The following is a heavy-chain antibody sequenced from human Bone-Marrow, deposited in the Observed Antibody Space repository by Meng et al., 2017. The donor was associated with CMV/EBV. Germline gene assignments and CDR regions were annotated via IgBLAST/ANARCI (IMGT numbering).Heavy chain of an antibody. D-gene: IGHD6-19*01. V-gene: IGHV3-53*01. Sequence: GGSLRLSCAASGITVSTNYMSWVRQAPGKGLEWDSVIYSGGSTYYADSVKGRFTISRDNSKNTLYLQMNSLRAEDTALYYCAREGALAGKGGGFDPWGQGTLVTVSS. CDR1: GITVSTNY. CDR2: IYSGGST. CDR3: AREGALAGKGGGFDP. J-gene: IGHJ5*02.